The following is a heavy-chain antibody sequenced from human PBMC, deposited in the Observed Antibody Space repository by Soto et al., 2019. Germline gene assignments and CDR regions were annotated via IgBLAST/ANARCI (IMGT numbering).Heavy chain of an antibody. CDR2: ISYDGSNK. J-gene: IGHJ6*02. V-gene: IGHV3-30*03. D-gene: IGHD4-17*01. Sequence: QVQLVESGGGVVQPGRSLRLSCPASGFTFSSYGMHWVRQAPGKGLEWVAVISYDGSNKYYADSVKGRFTISRDNSKNTLYLQMNSLRAEDTAVYYCASLGDYGDMAVWGQGTTVTVSS. CDR3: ASLGDYGDMAV. CDR1: GFTFSSYG.